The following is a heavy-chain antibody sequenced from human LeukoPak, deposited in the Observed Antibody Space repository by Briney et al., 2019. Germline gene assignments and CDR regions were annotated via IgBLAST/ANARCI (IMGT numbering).Heavy chain of an antibody. V-gene: IGHV4-59*04. Sequence: SETLSLTCTVSGGSISSYYWSWIRQPPGKGLEWIGTIYYSGTTYYNPSLKSRVTISVDTSKNQFSLNLSSMTAADTAVYYCARRHSSGWYPFDYWGQGALVTVSS. CDR1: GGSISSYY. D-gene: IGHD6-19*01. CDR3: ARRHSSGWYPFDY. J-gene: IGHJ4*02. CDR2: IYYSGTT.